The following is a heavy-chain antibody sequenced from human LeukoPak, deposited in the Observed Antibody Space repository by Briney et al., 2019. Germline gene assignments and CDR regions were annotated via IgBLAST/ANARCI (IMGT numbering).Heavy chain of an antibody. CDR1: GYTFTGYY. Sequence: ASVKVSCKASGYTFTGYYMHWVRQAPGQGLEWMGWINPNSGGTNYAQKFQGRVTMTRDTSISTAYMELSRLRSDDTAVYYCAKVYGFGIAAAGGFDYWGQGTLVTVSS. CDR2: INPNSGGT. J-gene: IGHJ4*02. D-gene: IGHD6-13*01. V-gene: IGHV1-2*02. CDR3: AKVYGFGIAAAGGFDY.